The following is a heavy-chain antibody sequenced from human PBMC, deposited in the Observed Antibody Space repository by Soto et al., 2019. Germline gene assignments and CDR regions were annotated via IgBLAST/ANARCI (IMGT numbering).Heavy chain of an antibody. CDR3: ARCYSNPNYVMDV. V-gene: IGHV4-59*01. J-gene: IGHJ6*02. CDR2: INYIRRN. D-gene: IGHD6-13*01. CDR1: GGTISSYF. Sequence: PSETLSLTCTVSGGTISSYFWNWTRQPPGKALAWLGYINYIRRNIYNRSLKSRVTISLDPSRNQFSLKLSSVIAADTPVYYCARCYSNPNYVMDVWGLGTTVTVSS.